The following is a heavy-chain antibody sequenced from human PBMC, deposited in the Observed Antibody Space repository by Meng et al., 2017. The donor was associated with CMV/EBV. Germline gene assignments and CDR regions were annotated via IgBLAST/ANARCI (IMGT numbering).Heavy chain of an antibody. CDR2: INPSGGST. V-gene: IGHV1-46*01. Sequence: ASVKVSCKASGYTFTSYYMHWVRQAPGQGLEWMGIINPSGGSTSYAQKFQGRVTMTRDTATSTVYMELSSLRSEDTAVYYCARGDIVVVPAANRKSFDPWGQGTLVTVSS. CDR1: GYTFTSYY. CDR3: ARGDIVVVPAANRKSFDP. D-gene: IGHD2-2*01. J-gene: IGHJ5*02.